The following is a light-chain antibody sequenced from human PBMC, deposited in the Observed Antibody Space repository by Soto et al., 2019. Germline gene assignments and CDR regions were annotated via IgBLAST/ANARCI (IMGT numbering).Light chain of an antibody. CDR2: EVT. CDR3: SSYAGSNNPYV. Sequence: QSVLTQPPSASGSPGQSVTISCTGTSDDIGGYDYVSWYQQHPGKAPKLMIYEVTKRPLVVPDRFSGSKSGNTASLTVSGLQAEDEADYYCSSYAGSNNPYVFGTGTKLTVL. CDR1: SDDIGGYDY. V-gene: IGLV2-8*01. J-gene: IGLJ1*01.